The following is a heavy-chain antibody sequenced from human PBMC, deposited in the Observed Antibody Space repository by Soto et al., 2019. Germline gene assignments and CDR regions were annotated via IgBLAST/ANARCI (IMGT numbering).Heavy chain of an antibody. CDR3: ARVERGTATTVVDAFDI. CDR2: MSHSGGT. V-gene: IGHV4-34*01. D-gene: IGHD1-1*01. CDR1: GGSVSSSNNYY. J-gene: IGHJ3*02. Sequence: QVQLQQWGAGLLKPSETLSLTCAVYGGSVSSSNNYYWSWIRQPPGKGLEWIGEMSHSGGTHFNPSLKSGVTISVDTSKNRFTLKMSSVTAADTALYYCARVERGTATTVVDAFDIWGPGTMVTVSS.